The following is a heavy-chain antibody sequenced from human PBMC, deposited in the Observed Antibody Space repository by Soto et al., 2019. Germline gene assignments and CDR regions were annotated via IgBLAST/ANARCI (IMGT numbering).Heavy chain of an antibody. V-gene: IGHV3-23*01. D-gene: IGHD3-22*01. CDR2: ISSSGGST. CDR1: GFTFSSYA. J-gene: IGHJ2*01. CDR3: TNIAGGNYYYDSSGSQDCYFDL. Sequence: EVQLLESVGGLVQPGGSLRLSCAASGFTFSSYAMSWVRQAPGKGLEWVSAISSSGGSTYYAYSVKGRFTISRDNSKNKLYLQMNRLRAEDTAVYYCTNIAGGNYYYDSSGSQDCYFDLWGRGTLVTFSS.